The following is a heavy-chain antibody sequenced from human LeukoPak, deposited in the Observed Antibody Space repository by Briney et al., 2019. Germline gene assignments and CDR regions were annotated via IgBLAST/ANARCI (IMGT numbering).Heavy chain of an antibody. D-gene: IGHD6-13*01. CDR1: GGSISSGGYY. CDR2: IYYSGST. J-gene: IGHJ5*02. Sequence: KPSETLSLTCTVSGGSISSGGYYWSWIRQHPGKGLEWIGYIYYSGSTYYNPSLKSRVTISVDTSKNQFSLKLSSVTAADTAVYYCARWFQYSSSYWFDPWGQGTLVTVSS. V-gene: IGHV4-31*03. CDR3: ARWFQYSSSYWFDP.